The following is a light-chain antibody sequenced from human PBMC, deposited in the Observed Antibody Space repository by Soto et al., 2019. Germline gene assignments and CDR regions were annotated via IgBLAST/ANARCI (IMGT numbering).Light chain of an antibody. CDR2: GAS. CDR1: QSLSTDY. Sequence: DIVLTQSPGTLSLSPGERATLSCWASQSLSTDYLAWYQQKPCQPPRLLIYGASSRATGIPDRFSGSGSGTDFTLTISRLEPEDFAVYYCQQYGSSPSTFGQGTKVDIK. J-gene: IGKJ2*01. V-gene: IGKV3-20*01. CDR3: QQYGSSPST.